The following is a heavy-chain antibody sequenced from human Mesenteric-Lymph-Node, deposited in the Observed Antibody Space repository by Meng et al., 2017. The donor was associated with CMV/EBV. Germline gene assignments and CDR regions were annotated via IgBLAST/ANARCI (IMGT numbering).Heavy chain of an antibody. Sequence: GESLKISCAASGFTFSSYSMNWVRQAPGKGLEWVSYISSSGTTIYYADSVKGRFTISRDNVKNSLYLQMNSLRAEDTAVYYCARIYCTDASCYLLGYVTYYFDFWGQGTLVTVSS. CDR3: ARIYCTDASCYLLGYVTYYFDF. J-gene: IGHJ4*02. D-gene: IGHD2-2*01. CDR2: ISSSGTTI. CDR1: GFTFSSYS. V-gene: IGHV3-48*04.